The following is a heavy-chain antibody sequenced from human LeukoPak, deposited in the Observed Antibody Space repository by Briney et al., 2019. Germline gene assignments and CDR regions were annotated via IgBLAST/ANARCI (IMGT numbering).Heavy chain of an antibody. CDR3: ASVQRMVRGSFDY. CDR2: MNPNSGNT. CDR1: RYTFTSYD. V-gene: IGHV1-8*03. Sequence: ASVKVSCKASRYTFTSYDINWVRQATGQGLEWMGWMNPNSGNTGYAQKFQGRVTITSNTSISTAYIELSSLRSEDTAVYYCASVQRMVRGSFDYWGQGTLVTVSS. D-gene: IGHD3-10*01. J-gene: IGHJ4*02.